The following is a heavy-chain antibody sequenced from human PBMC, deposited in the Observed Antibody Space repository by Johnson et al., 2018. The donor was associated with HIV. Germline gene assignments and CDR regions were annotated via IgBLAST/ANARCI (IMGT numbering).Heavy chain of an antibody. CDR2: LFSGGSI. CDR1: EVTISRYY. V-gene: IGHV3-66*01. Sequence: GAGLVHPGGSLWLSRAASEVTISRYYMSWVRQAPGKGLEWVSVLFSGGSIYFAASVKGRFTISRDNSKNTLYLQMNSLRAEDTAVYYCARACRDGYTCDAFDIWGQGTMVTVSS. CDR3: ARACRDGYTCDAFDI. J-gene: IGHJ3*02. D-gene: IGHD5-24*01.